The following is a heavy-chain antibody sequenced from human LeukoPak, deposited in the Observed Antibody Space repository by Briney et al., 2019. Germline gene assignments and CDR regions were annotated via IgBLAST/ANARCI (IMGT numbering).Heavy chain of an antibody. J-gene: IGHJ6*02. CDR3: ARTSRHFYGSGANLTPWPAGMDV. CDR1: GGSMSGFF. V-gene: IGHV4-59*01. CDR2: IYYSGSST. D-gene: IGHD3-10*01. Sequence: SETLSLTCTVSGGSMSGFFWTWVRQPPGRGLEWIGSIYYSGSSTKYNPSLKSRVTISVDTSKSPFSLNLNTATAADTAVYYCARTSRHFYGSGANLTPWPAGMDVWGQGTTVTVSS.